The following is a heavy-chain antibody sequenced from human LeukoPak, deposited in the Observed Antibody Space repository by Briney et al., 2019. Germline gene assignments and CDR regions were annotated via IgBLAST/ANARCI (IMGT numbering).Heavy chain of an antibody. D-gene: IGHD3-10*01. Sequence: ASVKVSCKASGCTFTSYYMHWVRQAPGQGLEWMGIINPSGGSTSYAQKFQGRVTMTRDTSTSTVYMELSSLRSEDTALYYCARDAPVVRGVIIAFDYWGQGTLVTVSS. V-gene: IGHV1-46*01. CDR1: GCTFTSYY. J-gene: IGHJ4*02. CDR2: INPSGGST. CDR3: ARDAPVVRGVIIAFDY.